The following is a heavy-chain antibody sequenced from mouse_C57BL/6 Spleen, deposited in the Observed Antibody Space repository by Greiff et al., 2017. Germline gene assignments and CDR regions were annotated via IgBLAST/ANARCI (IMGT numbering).Heavy chain of an antibody. Sequence: QVQLQQSGAELVRPGASVTLSCKASGYTFTDYEMHWVKQTPVHGLEWIGAIDPETGGTAYNQKFKGKAILTADKSSSTAYMELRSLTSEDSAVYYCTRMGATVEDFDDWGQGTTLTVSS. CDR1: GYTFTDYE. CDR2: IDPETGGT. D-gene: IGHD1-1*01. J-gene: IGHJ2*01. V-gene: IGHV1-15*01. CDR3: TRMGATVEDFDD.